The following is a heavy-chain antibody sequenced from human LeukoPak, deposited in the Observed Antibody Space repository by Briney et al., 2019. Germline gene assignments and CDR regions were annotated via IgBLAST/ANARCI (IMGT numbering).Heavy chain of an antibody. CDR1: GCSLSTSGVG. J-gene: IGHJ4*02. Sequence: SGPTLVNPTQTLTLTCTFSGCSLSTSGVGVGWIRQPPGKALEWLAVIYWDNDRRYSPSLKSRLTITKDTSKNQVVLTLTNMDPVDTATYYCVHRRYRSGSWNFGDFDYWGQGTLVTVSS. CDR3: VHRRYRSGSWNFGDFDY. V-gene: IGHV2-5*02. CDR2: IYWDNDR. D-gene: IGHD2-15*01.